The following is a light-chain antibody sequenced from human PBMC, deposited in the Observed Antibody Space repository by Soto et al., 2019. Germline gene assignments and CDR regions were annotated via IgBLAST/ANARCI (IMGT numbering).Light chain of an antibody. J-gene: IGLJ2*01. CDR3: SSYSSSSTVV. CDR2: DVS. Sequence: QSALTQPASVSGSPGQSITISCTGTSSDIGGYNYVSWYQQHPGKAPKLMIYDVSSRPSGVFNRFSGSKSANTASLTISGLQAEDEADDFCSSYSSSSTVVFGGGTKLTVL. V-gene: IGLV2-14*03. CDR1: SSDIGGYNY.